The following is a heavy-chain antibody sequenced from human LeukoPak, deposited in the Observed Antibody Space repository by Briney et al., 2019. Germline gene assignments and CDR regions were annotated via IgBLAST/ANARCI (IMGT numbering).Heavy chain of an antibody. CDR2: ISSSGNT. D-gene: IGHD5-12*01. Sequence: PSQTLSLTCSVSGGSISSVAYYWGWIRQPPGKRLEWVGSISSSGNTYYNPTLKSRVTISVDTSKNLFSLNLTSVTAADAAVYYCARDLGYSGFDWAPWGQGTLVTVSS. CDR3: ARDLGYSGFDWAP. J-gene: IGHJ5*02. V-gene: IGHV4-39*07. CDR1: GGSISSVAYY.